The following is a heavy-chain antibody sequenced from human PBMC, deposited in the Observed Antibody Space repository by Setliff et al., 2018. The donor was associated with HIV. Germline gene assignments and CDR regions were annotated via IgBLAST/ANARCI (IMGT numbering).Heavy chain of an antibody. CDR2: IRNDGSNE. CDR1: GFTFSSYG. J-gene: IGHJ4*02. D-gene: IGHD6-19*01. V-gene: IGHV3-30*02. CDR3: AKTSGWTTIDY. Sequence: GGSLRLSCAASGFTFSSYGMHWVRQVPGKGLEWVAFIRNDGSNEYYIDSVKGRFTISRDDSKNTVYLQMNSLTAEDTAVYYCAKTSGWTTIDYWGQGTLVTVSS.